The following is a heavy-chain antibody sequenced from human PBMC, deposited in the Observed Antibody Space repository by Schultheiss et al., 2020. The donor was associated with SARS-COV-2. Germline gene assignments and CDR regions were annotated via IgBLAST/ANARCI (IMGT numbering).Heavy chain of an antibody. Sequence: GGSLRLSCAASGFTFSSYAMHWVRQAPGKGLEWVANIKQDGSEKYYVDSVKGRFTISRDNSKSTMFLQMNSLRADDTAIYYCAREGRTYEFWSGYPGEYWGQGTLVTVSS. CDR3: AREGRTYEFWSGYPGEY. J-gene: IGHJ4*02. CDR2: IKQDGSEK. D-gene: IGHD3-3*01. V-gene: IGHV3-7*01. CDR1: GFTFSSYA.